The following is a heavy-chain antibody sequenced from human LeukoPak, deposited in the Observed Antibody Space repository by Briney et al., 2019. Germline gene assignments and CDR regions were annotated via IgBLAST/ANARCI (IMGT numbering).Heavy chain of an antibody. V-gene: IGHV3-21*01. CDR2: ISSSSSYI. D-gene: IGHD3-16*01. Sequence: GGSLRLSCAASGFTFCSYSMNWVRQAPGKGLEWVSSISSSSSYIYYADSVKGRFTISRDNAKNSLYLQMNSLRAEDTAVYYCARVGGQIGGDFDYWGQGTLVTVSS. CDR3: ARVGGQIGGDFDY. J-gene: IGHJ4*02. CDR1: GFTFCSYS.